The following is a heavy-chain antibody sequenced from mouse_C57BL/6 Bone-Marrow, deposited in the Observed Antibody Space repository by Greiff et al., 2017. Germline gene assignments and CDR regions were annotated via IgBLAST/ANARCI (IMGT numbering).Heavy chain of an antibody. D-gene: IGHD1-1*01. V-gene: IGHV1-19*01. CDR2: INPYNGGT. CDR1: GYTFTDYY. CDR3: ERNPITTVVAPYAMDY. J-gene: IGHJ4*01. Sequence: EVQLQQSGPVLVKPGASVKMSCKASGYTFTDYYMNWVKQSHGKSLEWIGVINPYNGGTSYNQKFKGKATLTVDKSSSTAYMELNSLTSEDSAVYYCERNPITTVVAPYAMDYWGQGTSVTVSS.